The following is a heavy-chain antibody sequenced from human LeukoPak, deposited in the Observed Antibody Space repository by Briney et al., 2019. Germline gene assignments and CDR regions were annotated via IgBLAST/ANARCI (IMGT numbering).Heavy chain of an antibody. J-gene: IGHJ4*02. CDR3: ARDRRLYYYGSGIKTT. CDR2: ISSSSSYI. V-gene: IGHV3-21*01. Sequence: GGSLRLSCAASGFTFSSYSMNWVRQAPGKGLEWVSSISSSSSYIYYADSVKGRFTISRDNARNSLYLQMNSLRAEDTAVYYCARDRRLYYYGSGIKTTWGQGTLVTVSS. D-gene: IGHD3-10*01. CDR1: GFTFSSYS.